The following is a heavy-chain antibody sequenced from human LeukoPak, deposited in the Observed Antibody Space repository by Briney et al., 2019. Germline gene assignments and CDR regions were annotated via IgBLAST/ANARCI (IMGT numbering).Heavy chain of an antibody. Sequence: PGGSLRLSCAASGFTFSSYSMNWVRQAPGKGLEWVSYISSSSRTIYYADSVKGRFTISRDNAKNSLYLQMNSLRAEDTAVYYCARGNSVAGTFYYYYYYMDVWGKGTTVTISS. D-gene: IGHD6-19*01. CDR3: ARGNSVAGTFYYYYYYMDV. V-gene: IGHV3-48*01. CDR2: ISSSSRTI. J-gene: IGHJ6*03. CDR1: GFTFSSYS.